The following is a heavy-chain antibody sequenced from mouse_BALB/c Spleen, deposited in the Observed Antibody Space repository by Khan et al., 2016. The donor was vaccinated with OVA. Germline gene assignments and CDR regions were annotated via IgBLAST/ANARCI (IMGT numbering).Heavy chain of an antibody. Sequence: EVQLQESGPGLVKPSQSLSLTCTVTGYSITSEYAWNWIWQFPGNKLEWMGYINYSGNTRYNPSLKSRTSITRDTSKNQFFMQLNSVTTEDTATYYCARKDYYDYDPFPYWGQGTLVTVSA. CDR2: INYSGNT. CDR1: GYSITSEYA. CDR3: ARKDYYDYDPFPY. J-gene: IGHJ3*01. D-gene: IGHD2-4*01. V-gene: IGHV3-2*02.